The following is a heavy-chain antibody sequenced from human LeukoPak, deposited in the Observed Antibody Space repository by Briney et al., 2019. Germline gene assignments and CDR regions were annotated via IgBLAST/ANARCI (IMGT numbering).Heavy chain of an antibody. CDR3: ARDQYYYDSSGYYSFDY. J-gene: IGHJ4*02. Sequence: SETLSLTCTVSGGSISSYYWSWIRQPPGKGLEWIGYIYYSGSTNYNPSLKSRVTISVDTSKNQFSLKLSSVTAADTAVYYCARDQYYYDSSGYYSFDYWGQGTLVTVSS. CDR2: IYYSGST. D-gene: IGHD3-22*01. CDR1: GGSISSYY. V-gene: IGHV4-59*01.